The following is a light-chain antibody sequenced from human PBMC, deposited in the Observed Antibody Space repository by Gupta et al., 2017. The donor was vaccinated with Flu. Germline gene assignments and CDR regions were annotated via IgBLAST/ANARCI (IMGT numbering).Light chain of an antibody. V-gene: IGLV3-25*02. J-gene: IGLJ2*01. CDR1: ALPKQY. CDR2: KDT. Sequence: SYELTQPPSMPVSPGQTARITCSGDALPKQYAYWYQQKPGQAPVLLIYKDTERPSGIPERVSGSSSGTTVTLTISGVQAEDEADYYCQSTDITGTYRVFGGGTKLTVL. CDR3: QSTDITGTYRV.